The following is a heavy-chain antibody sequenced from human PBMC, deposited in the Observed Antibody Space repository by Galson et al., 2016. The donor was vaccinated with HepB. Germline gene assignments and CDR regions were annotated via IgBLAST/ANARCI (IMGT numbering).Heavy chain of an antibody. J-gene: IGHJ5*02. CDR3: AKDHGNRWLNNRFDP. V-gene: IGHV3-30*18. CDR2: MSHDGTNI. D-gene: IGHD6-19*01. Sequence: SLRLSCAASGFTFSNYDMHWIRQAPGKGLEWVAVMSHDGTNIFNVDSLKGRFSISRDNSKNTLYLQMNSLRDEDTAVYYCAKDHGNRWLNNRFDPWGQGTLVTVSS. CDR1: GFTFSNYD.